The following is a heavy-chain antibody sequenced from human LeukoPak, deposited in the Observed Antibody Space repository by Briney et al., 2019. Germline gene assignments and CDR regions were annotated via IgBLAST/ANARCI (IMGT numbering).Heavy chain of an antibody. V-gene: IGHV3-48*01. D-gene: IGHD2-2*02. Sequence: GGSLRLSCAASRFTFSSYSMNWVRQAPGKGLEWVSYISSSSSTIYYADSVKGRFTISRDNAKNSLYLQMNSLRAEDTAVYYCARGGSRLGYCSSTSCYTTFDYWGQGTLVTVSS. CDR2: ISSSSSTI. CDR1: RFTFSSYS. J-gene: IGHJ4*02. CDR3: ARGGSRLGYCSSTSCYTTFDY.